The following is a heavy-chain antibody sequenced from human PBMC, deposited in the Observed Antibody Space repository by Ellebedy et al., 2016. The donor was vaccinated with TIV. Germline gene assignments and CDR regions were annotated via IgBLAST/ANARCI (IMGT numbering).Heavy chain of an antibody. CDR2: IYSGGGT. Sequence: GESLKISCAASGITVSTNYMSWVRQAPGRGLEWVSIIYSGGGTYYADSVKGRFTISRDNSKNTLYLQMNSLRAEDTAVYYCAKDPNIVVVPAAIGNWFDPWGQGTLVTVSS. V-gene: IGHV3-66*01. J-gene: IGHJ5*02. D-gene: IGHD2-2*01. CDR3: AKDPNIVVVPAAIGNWFDP. CDR1: GITVSTNY.